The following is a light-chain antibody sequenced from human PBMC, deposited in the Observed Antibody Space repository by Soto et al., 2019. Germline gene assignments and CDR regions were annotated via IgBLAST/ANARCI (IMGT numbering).Light chain of an antibody. CDR3: QQCHGPST. Sequence: DLVMTQSPDSLAVSLGERATISCKSIQNIFHNSDKKDYLAWYQQKPGQPPRLLIYWASTRTSGVPDRFSGSGSGTDFTLTISRLQAVDVAVYYCQQCHGPSTCGPGTKEDL. CDR1: QNIFHNSDKKDY. V-gene: IGKV4-1*01. J-gene: IGKJ3*01. CDR2: WAS.